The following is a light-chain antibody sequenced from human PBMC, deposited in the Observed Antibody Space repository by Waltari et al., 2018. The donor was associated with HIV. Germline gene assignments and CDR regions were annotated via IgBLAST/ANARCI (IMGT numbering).Light chain of an antibody. CDR2: DKS. J-gene: IGLJ2*01. CDR3: AAWDNKLSGAV. CDR1: SSNIGTNS. V-gene: IGLV1-51*01. Sequence: QSVLTQPPSVSAAAGQKVTISCSGSSSNIGTNSVAWYQQVPGTAPKLLIYDKSSRFPGICDRFSGSQSGTSATLGISGLQTGDEADYYCAAWDNKLSGAVFGGGTKLTVL.